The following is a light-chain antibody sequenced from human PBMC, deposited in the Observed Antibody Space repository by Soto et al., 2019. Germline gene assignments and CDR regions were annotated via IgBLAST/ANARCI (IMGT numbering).Light chain of an antibody. Sequence: DIQLTQSPSFLSASVGDRVTITCRASQGISSYLAWYQQKPGKAPKLLIYAASTLQSGVPSRFSGSGSGTEFTLTISSLQPEDFATYYCQHRDTFGPGPKWISN. CDR2: AAS. CDR3: QHRDT. V-gene: IGKV1-9*01. CDR1: QGISSY. J-gene: IGKJ3*01.